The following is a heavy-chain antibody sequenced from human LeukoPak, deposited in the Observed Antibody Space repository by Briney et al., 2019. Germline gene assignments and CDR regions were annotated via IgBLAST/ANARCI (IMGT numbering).Heavy chain of an antibody. J-gene: IGHJ5*02. CDR3: AKYPISQILVVIPTTAWFDP. V-gene: IGHV3-23*01. CDR2: ISDSGDST. D-gene: IGHD2-21*01. CDR1: GFTVSSYG. Sequence: GGSLRLSCAASGFTVSSYGMNWVRQAPGKGLEWVSAISDSGDSTYYADSVKGRFTISRDNSKNTLYLQMNSLRADDTAVYHCAKYPISQILVVIPTTAWFDPWGQGTLVTVSS.